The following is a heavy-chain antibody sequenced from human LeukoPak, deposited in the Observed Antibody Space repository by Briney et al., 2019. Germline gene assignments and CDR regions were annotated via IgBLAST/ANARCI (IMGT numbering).Heavy chain of an antibody. V-gene: IGHV3-21*01. Sequence: GGSLRLSCAASGFTFSSYSMNWVRQAPGKGLEWVSSISSSSSYIYYADSVKGRFTISRDNAKNSLYPQMNSLRAEDTAVYYCARDPITFGGVTNWFDPWGQGTLVTVSS. CDR3: ARDPITFGGVTNWFDP. J-gene: IGHJ5*02. D-gene: IGHD3-16*01. CDR2: ISSSSSYI. CDR1: GFTFSSYS.